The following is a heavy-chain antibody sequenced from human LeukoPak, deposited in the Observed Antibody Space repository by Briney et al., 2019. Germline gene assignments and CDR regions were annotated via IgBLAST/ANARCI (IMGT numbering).Heavy chain of an antibody. CDR3: ARGSTVVTVGPIDY. D-gene: IGHD4-23*01. Sequence: GSSVKVSCKASGGTFSSYAISWVRQAPGQGLEWMGRIIPILGIANYAQKFQGRVTITADKSTSTAYMELSSLRSEDTAMYYCARGSTVVTVGPIDYWGQGTLVTVSS. CDR1: GGTFSSYA. CDR2: IIPILGIA. V-gene: IGHV1-69*04. J-gene: IGHJ4*02.